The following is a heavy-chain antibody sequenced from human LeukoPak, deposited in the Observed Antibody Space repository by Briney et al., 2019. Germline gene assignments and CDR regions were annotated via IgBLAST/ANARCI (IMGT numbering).Heavy chain of an antibody. V-gene: IGHV3-33*01. CDR1: GFTFSSYG. CDR2: VWYDGSNK. Sequence: PGGSLRLSCAASGFTFSSYGMHWVRQAPGKGLEWVAVVWYDGSNKYYADSVKGQFTISRDNSKNTLYLQMNSLRAEDTAIYYCARGRTQYCSSTSCYTGDYWGQGTLVTVSS. J-gene: IGHJ4*02. CDR3: ARGRTQYCSSTSCYTGDY. D-gene: IGHD2-2*02.